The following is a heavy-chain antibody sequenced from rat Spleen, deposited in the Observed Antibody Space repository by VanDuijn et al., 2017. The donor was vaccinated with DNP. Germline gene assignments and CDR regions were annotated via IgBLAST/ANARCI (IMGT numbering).Heavy chain of an antibody. CDR1: GITFSNSG. CDR2: ISNTGDST. Sequence: EVQLVESGGGLVQPGRSVKLSCAASGITFSNSGMHWIRQAPTKGLEWVATISNTGDSTYYRDSVKGRFTISRENAQSTLYLQMTNLRSEDTATYYCTRDLHFGYNYAFDYWGQGVLVSVSS. D-gene: IGHD1-4*01. CDR3: TRDLHFGYNYAFDY. J-gene: IGHJ2*01. V-gene: IGHV5-19*01.